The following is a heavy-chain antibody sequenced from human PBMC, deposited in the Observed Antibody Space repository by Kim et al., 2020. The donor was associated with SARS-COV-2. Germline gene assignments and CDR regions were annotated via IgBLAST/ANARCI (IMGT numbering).Heavy chain of an antibody. CDR2: IYYSGST. CDR3: ASNSVEVGGVIEYFDY. D-gene: IGHD3-16*02. CDR1: GGSVSSGSYY. J-gene: IGHJ4*02. Sequence: SETLSLTCTVSGGSVSSGSYYWSWIRQPPGKGLEWIGYIYYSGSTNYNPSLKSRVTISVDTSKNQFSLKLSSVTAADTAVYYCASNSVEVGGVIEYFDYWGQGTLVTVSS. V-gene: IGHV4-61*01.